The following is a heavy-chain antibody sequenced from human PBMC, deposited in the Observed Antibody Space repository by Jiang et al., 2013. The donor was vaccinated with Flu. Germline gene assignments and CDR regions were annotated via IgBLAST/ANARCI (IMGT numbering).Heavy chain of an antibody. CDR1: GFTLSSYV. D-gene: IGHD2/OR15-2a*01. J-gene: IGHJ6*02. CDR2: ISDSGGSR. V-gene: IGHV3-23*01. Sequence: QLLESGGDLVQPGGSLRLSCAASGFTLSSYVMSWVRRAPGKGLEWVSVISDSGGSRYYADSVKGRFTISRDNSKNTLFLQMNGLRADDTAIYYCAKRRVVLLREDFYKYGMDVWGQGTTVTVSS. CDR3: AKRRVVLLREDFYKYGMDV.